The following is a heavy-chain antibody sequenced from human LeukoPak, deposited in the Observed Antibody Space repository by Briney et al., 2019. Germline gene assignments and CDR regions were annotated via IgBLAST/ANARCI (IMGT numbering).Heavy chain of an antibody. V-gene: IGHV1-2*02. CDR2: IIPNSGDT. D-gene: IGHD1-1*01. Sequence: ASVKVSCKASGGTFSSYAISWVRQAPGQGLEWMGGIIPNSGDTNYAQKFQGRVTMTRDTSISTAYMELSRLRSDDTAVYYCARSDNWNWDYWGQGTLVTVSS. J-gene: IGHJ4*02. CDR1: GGTFSSYA. CDR3: ARSDNWNWDY.